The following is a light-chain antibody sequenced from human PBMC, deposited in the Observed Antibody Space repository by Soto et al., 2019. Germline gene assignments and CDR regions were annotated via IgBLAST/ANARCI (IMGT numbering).Light chain of an antibody. CDR3: QQRSNWPLT. Sequence: EIVLTQSPATLSLSPGERATLSRRASQSVSSYLAWYQHKPGQAPRLLIYDAFNRATGIPARFSGSGSGTDFTLTISSLEPEDFVVYYCQQRSNWPLTFGGGTKVEIK. CDR2: DAF. V-gene: IGKV3-11*01. CDR1: QSVSSY. J-gene: IGKJ4*01.